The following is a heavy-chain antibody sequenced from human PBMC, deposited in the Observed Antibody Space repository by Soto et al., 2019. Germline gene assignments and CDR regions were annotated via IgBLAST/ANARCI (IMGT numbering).Heavy chain of an antibody. Sequence: QVQLVQSGAEVKKPGASVRVSCEASGYTFTSYGISWVRQAPGQGLEWMGWISVYSGSTNYAQKLQGRVNMTIDRSTRAVYMELRSLRSDDTAVYYCARDSWGLAVPDYHYYAMDVWGQGPTVTVS. CDR3: ARDSWGLAVPDYHYYAMDV. V-gene: IGHV1-18*04. J-gene: IGHJ6*02. CDR1: GYTFTSYG. CDR2: ISVYSGST. D-gene: IGHD6-19*01.